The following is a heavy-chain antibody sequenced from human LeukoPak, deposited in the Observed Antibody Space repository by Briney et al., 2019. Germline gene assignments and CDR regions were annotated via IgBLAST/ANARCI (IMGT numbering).Heavy chain of an antibody. CDR2: IKQDGSET. CDR3: VREGFYFFDF. CDR1: GFTFTNNF. V-gene: IGHV3-7*01. J-gene: IGHJ4*01. Sequence: GGSLRLSCAASGFTFTNNFMSWVRQVPGKGLEWVANIKQDGSETTYADSVRGRSTIFRDNAKDSVYLQMNSLRAEDSATYYCVREGFYFFDFWGQGTLVTVSS.